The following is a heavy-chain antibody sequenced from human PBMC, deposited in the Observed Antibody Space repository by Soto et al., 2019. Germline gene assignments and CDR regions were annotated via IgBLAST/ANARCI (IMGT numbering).Heavy chain of an antibody. D-gene: IGHD6-13*01. CDR2: ISGSGGST. J-gene: IGHJ4*02. CDR3: AKDLRSSWLVYYFDY. V-gene: IGHV3-23*01. CDR1: GFTFSSYA. Sequence: EVQLLESGGGLVQPGGSLRLSCAASGFTFSSYAMSWVRQAPGKGLEWVSAISGSGGSTYYADSVKGRFTISRDNSKNTRYLQMNSLRAEDTAVYYCAKDLRSSWLVYYFDYWGQGTLVTVSS.